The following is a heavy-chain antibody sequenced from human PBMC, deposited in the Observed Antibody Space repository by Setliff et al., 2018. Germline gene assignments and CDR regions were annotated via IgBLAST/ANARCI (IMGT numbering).Heavy chain of an antibody. Sequence: ASVKVSCKTSGYSFSNFGISWVRQAPGQGLEWLGWIGAHNSNTNYAEKFQGRLSMTTDTSKSTAYMELRSLRSDDTAVYFCARDPRRSYADFVSNWFDPWGQGTPVTVSS. CDR3: ARDPRRSYADFVSNWFDP. CDR1: GYSFSNFG. V-gene: IGHV1-18*01. D-gene: IGHD4-17*01. J-gene: IGHJ5*02. CDR2: IGAHNSNT.